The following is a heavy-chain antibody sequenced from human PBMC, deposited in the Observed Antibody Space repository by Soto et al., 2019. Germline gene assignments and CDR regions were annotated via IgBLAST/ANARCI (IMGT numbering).Heavy chain of an antibody. CDR3: AKDRKSGSGWYWDY. Sequence: EVQLLESGGGLVQPGGSLRLSCAASGFTFSTYAMSWVRQAPGKGLEWVSAISGSGGSTYYADSVKGRFTISRDNSKNTLYLQMNSLRAEDTAIYYCAKDRKSGSGWYWDYWGQGTLVTVSS. CDR2: ISGSGGST. CDR1: GFTFSTYA. D-gene: IGHD6-19*01. V-gene: IGHV3-23*01. J-gene: IGHJ4*02.